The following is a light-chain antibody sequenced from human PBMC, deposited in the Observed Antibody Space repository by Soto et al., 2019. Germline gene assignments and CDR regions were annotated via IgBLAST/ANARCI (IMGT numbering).Light chain of an antibody. CDR3: QTWGTGVWV. J-gene: IGLJ3*02. CDR1: SGHSSYA. CDR2: LYSDGSH. Sequence: QPVLTQSPSASASLGASVKLTCTLSSGHSSYAIAWHQQQPEKGPRYLMKLYSDGSHSKGDGIPDRFSGSSSGAERYLTISSLQSEDEADYYCQTWGTGVWVFGGGTKVTVL. V-gene: IGLV4-69*01.